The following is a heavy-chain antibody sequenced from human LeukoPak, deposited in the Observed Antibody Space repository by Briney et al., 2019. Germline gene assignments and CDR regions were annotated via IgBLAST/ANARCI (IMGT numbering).Heavy chain of an antibody. V-gene: IGHV3-49*04. J-gene: IGHJ6*02. CDR3: SRYCTTTTCLQDYGMDV. D-gene: IGHD2-2*01. CDR1: GFTFGDDA. Sequence: GGSLRLSCTAPGFTFGDDAMSWVRQAPGKGLEWVGFIRSKAFGGTTEYAASVKGRFTISRDDSKSIASLQMNSLKTEDAAVYYCSRYCTTTTCLQDYGMDVWGHGTTVTVSS. CDR2: IRSKAFGGTT.